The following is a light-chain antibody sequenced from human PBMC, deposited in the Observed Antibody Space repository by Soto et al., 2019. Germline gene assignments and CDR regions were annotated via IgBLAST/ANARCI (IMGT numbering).Light chain of an antibody. CDR1: QSVSSNY. CDR3: QQYGGSPRT. Sequence: EIVLTQSPGTLSLSPGERATLSCRASQSVSSNYLAWYQQKPGQAPRLLIYGASSRATGLPDRFSGSGSGTEFTLTISRLEPEDFAVYYCQQYGGSPRTFGQGTKVEIK. V-gene: IGKV3-20*01. CDR2: GAS. J-gene: IGKJ1*01.